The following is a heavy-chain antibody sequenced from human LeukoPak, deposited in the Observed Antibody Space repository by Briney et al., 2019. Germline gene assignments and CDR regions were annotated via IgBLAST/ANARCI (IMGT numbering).Heavy chain of an antibody. CDR3: AREMGLNIVATFGY. J-gene: IGHJ4*02. CDR2: ISGSGGST. CDR1: GFTFSSYA. V-gene: IGHV3-23*01. Sequence: GGSLRLSCAASGFTFSSYAMSWVRQAPGKGLEWVSSISGSGGSTYYADSVTGRFTISRDNSKNTLHLQMNSLRAEDTAVYYCAREMGLNIVATFGYWGQGTLVTVSS. D-gene: IGHD5-12*01.